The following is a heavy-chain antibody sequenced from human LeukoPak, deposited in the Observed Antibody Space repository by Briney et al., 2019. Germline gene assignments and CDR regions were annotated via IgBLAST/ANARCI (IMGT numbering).Heavy chain of an antibody. Sequence: PSETLSLTCTVSGGSISSYYWSWIRQPPGKGLEWIGYIYYSGSTNYNPSLKSRVTISVDTSKNQFSLKLSSVTAADTAVYYCARVRKLGGSYPGPWYFDLWGRGTLVTVSS. D-gene: IGHD1-26*01. CDR1: GGSISSYY. V-gene: IGHV4-59*12. CDR3: ARVRKLGGSYPGPWYFDL. J-gene: IGHJ2*01. CDR2: IYYSGST.